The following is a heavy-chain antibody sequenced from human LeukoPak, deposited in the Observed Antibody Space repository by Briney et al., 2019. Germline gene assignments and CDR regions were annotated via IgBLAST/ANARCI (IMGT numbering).Heavy chain of an antibody. CDR2: IYPDDSDT. CDR1: GYSFTSYW. V-gene: IGHV5-51*01. J-gene: IGHJ6*03. D-gene: IGHD3-22*01. CDR3: ARHSYDSSDFHYMDV. Sequence: GESLKISCKGSGYSFTSYWIGWVRQMPGKGVEWMGIIYPDDSDTRYSPSFQGQVTISADKSISTAYLQWSTLRASDTAIYYCARHSYDSSDFHYMDVWGKGTTVTISS.